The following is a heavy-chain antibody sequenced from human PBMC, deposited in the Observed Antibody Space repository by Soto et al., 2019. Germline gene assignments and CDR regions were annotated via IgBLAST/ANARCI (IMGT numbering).Heavy chain of an antibody. CDR1: GFTFTTYA. CDR2: ISNDGHDE. D-gene: IGHD5-18*01. J-gene: IGHJ4*02. V-gene: IGHV3-30-3*01. CDR3: ARGHNSGYCYY. Sequence: QVQLVESGGGVVQPGRSLRLSCVVSGFTFTTYARHWVRQAPGQGLEWVAVISNDGHDEYYAASVKGRFTVYRDTSRDTLNLQMSSLTSEDTAVYYCARGHNSGYCYYWGQGSIVTVAS.